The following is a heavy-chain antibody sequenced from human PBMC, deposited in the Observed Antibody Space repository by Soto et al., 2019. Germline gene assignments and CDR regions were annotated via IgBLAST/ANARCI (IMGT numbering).Heavy chain of an antibody. CDR1: GFTFSSYA. D-gene: IGHD3-22*01. CDR2: ISGSGGST. V-gene: IGHV3-23*01. J-gene: IGHJ3*02. Sequence: GSLRLSCAASGFTFSSYAMSWVRQAPGKGLEWVSAISGSGGSTYYADSVKGRFTISRDNSKNTLYLQMNSLRAEDTAVYYCAKSRDSSGYYHYDAFDIWGQGTMVTVSS. CDR3: AKSRDSSGYYHYDAFDI.